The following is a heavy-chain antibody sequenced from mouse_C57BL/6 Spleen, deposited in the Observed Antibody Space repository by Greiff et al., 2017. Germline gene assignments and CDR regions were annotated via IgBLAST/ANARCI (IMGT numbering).Heavy chain of an antibody. D-gene: IGHD1-1*01. CDR2: IDPENGDT. J-gene: IGHJ2*01. CDR1: GFNIKDDY. V-gene: IGHV14-4*01. CDR3: TTPITTVVYFDY. Sequence: EVKLQESGAELVRPGASVKLSCTASGFNIKDDYMHWVKQRPEQGLEWIGWIDPENGDTEYASKFQGKATITADTSSNTAYLQLSSLTSEDTAVYYCTTPITTVVYFDYWGQGTTLTVSS.